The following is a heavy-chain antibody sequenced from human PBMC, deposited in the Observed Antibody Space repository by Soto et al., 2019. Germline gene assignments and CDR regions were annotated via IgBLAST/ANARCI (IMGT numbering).Heavy chain of an antibody. J-gene: IGHJ5*02. CDR1: GGSIRRRGYY. V-gene: IGHV4-31*03. D-gene: IGHD3-16*01. CDR3: ASSGAREGDWLDP. CDR2: FYYSGIT. Sequence: QVQLQESGPGLVKTSQTLSLTCTVSGGSIRRRGYYWSWIRHRPGEGLQWIGFFYYSGITDYNPSLRIRTVISADTSTNQVFLQLSSVTAADTAVYYCASSGAREGDWLDPWGQGTQVTVSS.